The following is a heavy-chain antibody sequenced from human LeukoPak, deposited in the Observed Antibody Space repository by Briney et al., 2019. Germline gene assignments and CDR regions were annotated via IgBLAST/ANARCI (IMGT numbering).Heavy chain of an antibody. J-gene: IGHJ4*02. Sequence: SETLSLTCTVSGGSFSSGSYYWSWLRQPPGKGLEWIGYIYYSGSTNYNPSLKSRVTISVDTSKNQFSLKLCSVTAADTAVYYCARVLWFGELFHFDYWGQGTLVTVSS. CDR1: GGSFSSGSYY. V-gene: IGHV4-61*01. CDR3: ARVLWFGELFHFDY. D-gene: IGHD3-10*01. CDR2: IYYSGST.